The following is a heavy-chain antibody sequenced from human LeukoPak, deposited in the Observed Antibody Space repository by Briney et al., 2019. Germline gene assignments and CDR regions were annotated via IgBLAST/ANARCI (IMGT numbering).Heavy chain of an antibody. V-gene: IGHV3-30-3*01. D-gene: IGHD5-24*01. Sequence: GGSLRLSCAASGFTVSSNYMSWVRQAPGKGLEWVAVISYDGSNKYYADSVKGRFTISRDNSKNTLYLQMNSLRAEDTAVYYCARDLDGYNYLDYWGQGTLVTVSS. CDR1: GFTVSSNY. J-gene: IGHJ4*02. CDR3: ARDLDGYNYLDY. CDR2: ISYDGSNK.